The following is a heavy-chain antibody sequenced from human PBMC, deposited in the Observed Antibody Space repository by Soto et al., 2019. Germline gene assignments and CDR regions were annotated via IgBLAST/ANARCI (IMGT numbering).Heavy chain of an antibody. D-gene: IGHD4-17*01. Sequence: EVQLVETGGGLIQPGGSLRLSCAASGFTVSSNYMSWVRQAPGKGLEWVSVIYSGGSTYDADSVKSRFTISRYNSKNTLYLQMNGLRAEDTAVYYCARDVAGMTRDECWGQGTLVTVSS. V-gene: IGHV3-53*02. CDR3: ARDVAGMTRDEC. CDR2: IYSGGST. J-gene: IGHJ4*02. CDR1: GFTVSSNY.